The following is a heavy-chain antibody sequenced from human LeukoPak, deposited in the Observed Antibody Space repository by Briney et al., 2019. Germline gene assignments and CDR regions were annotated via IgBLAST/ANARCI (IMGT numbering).Heavy chain of an antibody. CDR2: INPSGGST. D-gene: IGHD5-12*01. Sequence: AASVKVSCKASGYTFTSYYMHWVQQAPGQGLEWMGIINPSGGSTSYAQKFQERVTITRDMSTSTAYMELSSLRSEDTAVYYCAAGGGYVLSWGQETLVTVSS. CDR3: AAGGGYVLS. V-gene: IGHV1-46*01. CDR1: GYTFTSYY. J-gene: IGHJ4*02.